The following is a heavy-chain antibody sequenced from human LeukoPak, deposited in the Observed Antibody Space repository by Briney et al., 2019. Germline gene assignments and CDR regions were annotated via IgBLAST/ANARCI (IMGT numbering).Heavy chain of an antibody. V-gene: IGHV3-23*01. D-gene: IGHD3-3*01. CDR3: AKWAYYDFWSGHYKSHFDS. J-gene: IGHJ4*02. Sequence: GGSLRLSCVVSGFTFKNYAMIWVRQAPGKGREGVSSIRDSGNGTDYADPVKGRLTVSRDNSKNTLYLHMNTLSAEDTAVYYCAKWAYYDFWSGHYKSHFDSWGQGTLVTVSP. CDR1: GFTFKNYA. CDR2: IRDSGNGT.